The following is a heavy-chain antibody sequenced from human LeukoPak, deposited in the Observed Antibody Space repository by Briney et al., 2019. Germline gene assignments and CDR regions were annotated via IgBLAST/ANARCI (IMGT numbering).Heavy chain of an antibody. CDR3: AVITIFGVVSAFDY. V-gene: IGHV1-2*06. J-gene: IGHJ4*02. CDR1: GYTFTGYY. CDR2: INPNSGGT. D-gene: IGHD3-3*01. Sequence: ASVKVSCKASGYTFTGYYMHWLRQAPGQGLEWMGRINPNSGGTNYAQKFQGRVTMTRDTSISTAYMELSRLRSDDTAVYYCAVITIFGVVSAFDYWGQGTLVTVSS.